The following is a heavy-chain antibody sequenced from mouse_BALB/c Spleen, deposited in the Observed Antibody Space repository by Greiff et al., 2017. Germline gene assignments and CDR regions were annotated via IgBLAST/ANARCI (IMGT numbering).Heavy chain of an antibody. V-gene: IGHV3-8*02. D-gene: IGHD1-1*01. J-gene: IGHJ3*01. CDR1: GDSITSGY. CDR2: ISYSGST. Sequence: EVKLQESGPSLVKPSQTLSLTCSVTGDSITSGYWNWIRKFPGNKLEYMGYISYSGSTYYNPSLKSRISITRDTSKNQYYLQLNSVTTEDTATYYCARSPHYYYGSSSWFAYWGQGTLVTVSA. CDR3: ARSPHYYYGSSSWFAY.